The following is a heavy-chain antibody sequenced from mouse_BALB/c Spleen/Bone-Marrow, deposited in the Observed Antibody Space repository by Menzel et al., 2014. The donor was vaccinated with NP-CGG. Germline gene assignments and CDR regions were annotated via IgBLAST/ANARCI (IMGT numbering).Heavy chain of an antibody. CDR1: GFTFSSYG. D-gene: IGHD2-1*01. J-gene: IGHJ2*01. CDR2: INSNGGST. CDR3: ARGNYGNYVDYFDY. Sequence: EVQGVESGGGLVQPGGSLKLSCAASGFTFSSYGMSWVRQTPDKRLELVASINSNGGSTYYPDSVKGRFTISRDNAKNTLSPQTSSPKSEDTAMYYCARGNYGNYVDYFDYRGQGTTLTVSS. V-gene: IGHV5-6-3*01.